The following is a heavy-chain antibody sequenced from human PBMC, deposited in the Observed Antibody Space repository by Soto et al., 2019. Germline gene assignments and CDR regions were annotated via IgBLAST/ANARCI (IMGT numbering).Heavy chain of an antibody. CDR3: ARGSCSRTSCRGARGYNWFVP. J-gene: IGHJ5*02. V-gene: IGHV4-31*03. CDR2: IYYSGST. Sequence: SETLSLTCTVSGGSTSSGGYYWSWIRQHPGKGLEWFGYIYYSGSTYYNPSLKSRVTISVDTSKNQFSLKLSSVTAADTAVYYCARGSCSRTSCRGARGYNWFVPWGQGTLVTVSS. CDR1: GGSTSSGGYY. D-gene: IGHD2-2*01.